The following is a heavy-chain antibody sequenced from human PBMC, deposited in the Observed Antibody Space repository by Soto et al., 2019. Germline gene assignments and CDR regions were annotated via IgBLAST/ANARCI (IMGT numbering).Heavy chain of an antibody. CDR3: AKGSSTGWHSALNS. CDR2: ITNNSDYK. V-gene: IGHV3-23*01. J-gene: IGHJ4*02. D-gene: IGHD2-8*02. CDR1: GFTFSNYG. Sequence: EVQLLESGGGLVQPGGSLRLSCAASGFTFSNYGVSWVRQAPGKGLECVSAITNNSDYKYDADSVKGRFIVSRDNSKSTLFIDMNSLRAEDTAVSYCAKGSSTGWHSALNSWGQGTLVIVSS.